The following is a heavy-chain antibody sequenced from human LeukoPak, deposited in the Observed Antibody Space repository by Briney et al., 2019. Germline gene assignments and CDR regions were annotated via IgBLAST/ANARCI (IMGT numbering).Heavy chain of an antibody. CDR3: ARDVGGYNPFDY. V-gene: IGHV3-53*01. Sequence: GGSLGLSCAASGFAVRSKYMSWARQAPGKGLEWVSVMYSDGRTAYADSVKGRFTISRDNSKDTLYLQMNSLRAEDTAVYYCARDVGGYNPFDYWGLGTLVTVSS. CDR2: MYSDGRT. D-gene: IGHD5-24*01. J-gene: IGHJ4*02. CDR1: GFAVRSKY.